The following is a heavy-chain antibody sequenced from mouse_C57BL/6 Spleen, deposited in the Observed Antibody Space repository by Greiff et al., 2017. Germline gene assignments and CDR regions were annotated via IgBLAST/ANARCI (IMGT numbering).Heavy chain of an antibody. CDR2: IHPNSGST. D-gene: IGHD1-1*02. CDR3: ARSDYGRAFDY. Sequence: QVQLQQPGAELVKPGASVKLSCKASGYTFTSYWMHWVKQRPGQGLEWIGMIHPNSGSTNYNEKFKSKATLTVDKSSSTAYMQLSSLTSEDSAVYYCARSDYGRAFDYWGQGTTRTVSS. J-gene: IGHJ2*01. V-gene: IGHV1-64*01. CDR1: GYTFTSYW.